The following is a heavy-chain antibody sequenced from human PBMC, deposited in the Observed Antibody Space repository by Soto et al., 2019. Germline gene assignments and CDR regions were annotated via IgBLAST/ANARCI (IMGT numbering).Heavy chain of an antibody. J-gene: IGHJ6*02. V-gene: IGHV5-10-1*01. CDR2: IDPSDSYT. Sequence: GESLKITCKRSRNSLSNYWISWVRQMPGKGLEWMGRIDPSDSYTNYSPSFQGHVTISAYKSISTAYLQWSSLKASDTAMYYCASSYSSRESKYGMDVWGQGTTVTVSS. CDR1: RNSLSNYW. CDR3: ASSYSSRESKYGMDV. D-gene: IGHD6-13*01.